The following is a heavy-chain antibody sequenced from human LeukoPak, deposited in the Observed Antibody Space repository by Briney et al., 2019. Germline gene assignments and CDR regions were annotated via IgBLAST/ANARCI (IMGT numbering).Heavy chain of an antibody. CDR2: IFTSGST. CDR1: GGSISSGSYY. D-gene: IGHD6-13*01. V-gene: IGHV4-61*02. Sequence: SETLSLTCTVSGGSISSGSYYWSWIRQPAGKGLEWIGRIFTSGSTNYNPSLKSRVTISVDTSKNQFSLKLSSVTAADTAVYYCARNYAAGPPGHFDYWGQGTLVTVSS. CDR3: ARNYAAGPPGHFDY. J-gene: IGHJ4*02.